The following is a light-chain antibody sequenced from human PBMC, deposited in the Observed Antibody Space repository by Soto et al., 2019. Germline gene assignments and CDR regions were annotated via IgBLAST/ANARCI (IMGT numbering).Light chain of an antibody. CDR3: QKYNSAPSIT. Sequence: DIQMTQSPSSLSASVGDRVTITCRASQGISNSLAWYQQKPGKVPKLLIYAASTLQSGVPSRFSGSGSGTDFTLTISSLQPEDVATYYCQKYNSAPSITFGQGTRLEIK. CDR2: AAS. V-gene: IGKV1-27*01. CDR1: QGISNS. J-gene: IGKJ5*01.